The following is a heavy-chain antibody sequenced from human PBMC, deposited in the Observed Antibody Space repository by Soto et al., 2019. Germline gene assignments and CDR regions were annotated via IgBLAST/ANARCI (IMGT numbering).Heavy chain of an antibody. CDR1: GFTFSTYT. D-gene: IGHD5-12*01. V-gene: IGHV3-66*01. Sequence: PGGSLRLSCAASGFTFSTYTMSWVRQAPGKGLEWVSVIYSGGTTDYADSVKGRFTISRDNSKNILFLQMNSLRAEDTAVYYCAASGGYEYWGQGTLVTVSS. CDR2: IYSGGTT. J-gene: IGHJ4*02. CDR3: AASGGYEY.